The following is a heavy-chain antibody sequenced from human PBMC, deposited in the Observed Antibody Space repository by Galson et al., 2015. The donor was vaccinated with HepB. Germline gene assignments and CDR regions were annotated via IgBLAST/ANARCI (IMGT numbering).Heavy chain of an antibody. CDR3: ATALAGTVYDS. CDR2: IYPGDSNI. J-gene: IGHJ4*02. Sequence: QSGAEVKKPGESLKISCKGSGYNFANYWIAWVRQMPGKGLEWMGFIYPGDSNIVYSPSFQGQVTISADKSTSTAYLQWSSLKASDTAIYYCATALAGTVYDSWGQGTLVIVSS. D-gene: IGHD6-19*01. V-gene: IGHV5-51*01. CDR1: GYNFANYW.